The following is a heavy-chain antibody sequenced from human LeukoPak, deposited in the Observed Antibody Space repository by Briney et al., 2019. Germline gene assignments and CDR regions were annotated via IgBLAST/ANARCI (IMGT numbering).Heavy chain of an antibody. J-gene: IGHJ4*02. V-gene: IGHV3-23*01. CDR2: ISGSGDST. D-gene: IGHD6-13*01. Sequence: GGSLRLSCAASGFTFSSYAMSWVRQAPGKGLEWVSAISGSGDSTYYGDSVKGRFTISRDNSKNTLYLQMNSLRAEDTAVYYCTTDPYGPAAGTAHYWGQGTLVTVSS. CDR1: GFTFSSYA. CDR3: TTDPYGPAAGTAHY.